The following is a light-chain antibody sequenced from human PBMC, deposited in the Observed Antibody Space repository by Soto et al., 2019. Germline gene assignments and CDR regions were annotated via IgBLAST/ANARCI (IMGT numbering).Light chain of an antibody. CDR2: EVS. J-gene: IGLJ3*02. V-gene: IGLV2-14*01. CDR1: SSDVGGYNY. CDR3: SSYTSSSTLV. Sequence: QSALTQPASVSESPGQSIAISCTGTSSDVGGYNYVSWYQQHPGTAPQLMIYEVSNRPSGVSNRFSGSKSGNTASLTISGLQAEDEAYYYCSSYTSSSTLVFGGGTKVTVL.